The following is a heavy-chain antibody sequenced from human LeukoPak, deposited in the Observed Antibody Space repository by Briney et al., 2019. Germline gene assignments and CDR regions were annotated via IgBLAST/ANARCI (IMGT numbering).Heavy chain of an antibody. D-gene: IGHD3-10*01. V-gene: IGHV4-34*01. CDR2: INHSGST. CDR3: ARRTITMVRGGTFYYYYYMDV. Sequence: SETLSLTCAVYGGSFSGYYWSWIRQPPGKGLEWIGEINHSGSTNYNPSLKSRVTISVDTSKNQFSLKLSSVTAADTAVYYCARRTITMVRGGTFYYYYYMDVWGKGTTVTVSS. CDR1: GGSFSGYY. J-gene: IGHJ6*03.